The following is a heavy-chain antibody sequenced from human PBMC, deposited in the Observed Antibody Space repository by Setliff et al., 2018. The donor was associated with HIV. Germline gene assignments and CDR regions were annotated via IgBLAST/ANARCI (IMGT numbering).Heavy chain of an antibody. D-gene: IGHD6-13*01. CDR3: ARPRASYSNSWSD. J-gene: IGHJ4*02. CDR2: IIPSFGAT. V-gene: IGHV1-69*06. CDR1: GGSFKSYA. Sequence: SVKVSCKASGGSFKSYAISWVRQVSGQGFEWMGRIIPSFGATNYAQKFQGRITITADKSTDTAYMELSSLRSEDTAVYYCARPRASYSNSWSDWGQGTLVTVSS.